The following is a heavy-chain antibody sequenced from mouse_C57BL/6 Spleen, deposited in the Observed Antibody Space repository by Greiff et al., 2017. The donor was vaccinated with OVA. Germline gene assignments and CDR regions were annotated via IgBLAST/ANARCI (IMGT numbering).Heavy chain of an antibody. CDR3: ARDRYFDY. CDR1: GFTFSSYG. CDR2: ISSGGSYT. Sequence: EVHLVESGGDLVKPGGSLKLSCAASGFTFSSYGMSWVRQTPDKRLEWVATISSGGSYTYYPDSVKGRFTISRDNAKNTLYLQMSSLKSEDTAMYYCARDRYFDYWGQGTTLTVSS. V-gene: IGHV5-6*01. J-gene: IGHJ2*01.